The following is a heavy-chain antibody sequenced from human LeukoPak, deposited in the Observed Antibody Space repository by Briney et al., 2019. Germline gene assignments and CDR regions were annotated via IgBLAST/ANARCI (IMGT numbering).Heavy chain of an antibody. CDR3: ARGYYAPPVGYYYMDL. J-gene: IGHJ6*03. CDR2: IYRTGST. Sequence: SETLSLTCTVSGGSIDSGDDYWSWIRQPAGKGLEFIGRIYRTGSTTSNPSLQDRLTISIDTSKNQFSLQLTSVTAADTAVYYCARGYYAPPVGYYYMDLWGRGTTVTVSS. D-gene: IGHD3-10*01. V-gene: IGHV4-61*02. CDR1: GGSIDSGDDY.